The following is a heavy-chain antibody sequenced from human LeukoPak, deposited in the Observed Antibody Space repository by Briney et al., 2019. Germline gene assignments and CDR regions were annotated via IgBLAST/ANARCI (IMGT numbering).Heavy chain of an antibody. D-gene: IGHD5-18*01. CDR1: GFTFRDYA. V-gene: IGHV3-49*04. J-gene: IGHJ6*03. Sequence: GGSLRLSCTFSGFTFRDYALTWVRQTPGKGLEWVGFIKKTADDLTTEYAASAKGRFSISGDDSKNIVYLQMNSLTAEDSGFYYCTRSYVNRQDTARVSVRYYYYYYMDVWGTGTTVAVSS. CDR3: TRSYVNRQDTARVSVRYYYYYYMDV. CDR2: IKKTADDLTT.